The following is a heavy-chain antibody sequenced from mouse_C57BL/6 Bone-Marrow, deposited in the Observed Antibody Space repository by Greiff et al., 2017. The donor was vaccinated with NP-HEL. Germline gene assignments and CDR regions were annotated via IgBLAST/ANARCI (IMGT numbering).Heavy chain of an antibody. J-gene: IGHJ2*01. CDR3: APYYSNYNYFDY. D-gene: IGHD2-5*01. V-gene: IGHV1-55*01. Sequence: QVQLQQSGAELVKPGASVKMSCKASGYTFTSYWITWVKQRPGQGLEWIGDIYPGSGSTNYNEKFKSKATLTVDTSSSTAYMQLSSLTSEDSAVYCCAPYYSNYNYFDYWGQGTTLTVSS. CDR1: GYTFTSYW. CDR2: IYPGSGST.